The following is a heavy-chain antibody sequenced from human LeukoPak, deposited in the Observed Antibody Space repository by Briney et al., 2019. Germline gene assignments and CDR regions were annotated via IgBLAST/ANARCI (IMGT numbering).Heavy chain of an antibody. V-gene: IGHV3-9*01. CDR2: ISWNSGSI. CDR3: AKDRAPPGVPAARGYYYYGMDV. CDR1: GFTFDDYA. D-gene: IGHD2-2*01. J-gene: IGHJ6*02. Sequence: QPGRSLRLSCAASGFTFDDYAMHWVRQAPGKGLEWVSGISWNSGSIGYADSVKGRFTISRDNAKNSLYLQMNSLRAEDTALYYCAKDRAPPGVPAARGYYYYGMDVWGQGTTVTVSS.